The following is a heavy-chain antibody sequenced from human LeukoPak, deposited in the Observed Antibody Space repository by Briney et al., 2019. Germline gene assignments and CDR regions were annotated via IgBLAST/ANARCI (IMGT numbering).Heavy chain of an antibody. J-gene: IGHJ4*02. CDR1: GFTFSSYE. CDR3: ARTYYDFWSGYPFDY. Sequence: LSGGSLRLSCAASGFTFSSYEMNWVRQAPGKGLEWVSYISSSGSTIYYADSVKGRFTISRDNAKNSLYLQMNSLRAEDTAVYYCARTYYDFWSGYPFDYWGQGTLVTVSS. D-gene: IGHD3-3*01. V-gene: IGHV3-48*03. CDR2: ISSSGSTI.